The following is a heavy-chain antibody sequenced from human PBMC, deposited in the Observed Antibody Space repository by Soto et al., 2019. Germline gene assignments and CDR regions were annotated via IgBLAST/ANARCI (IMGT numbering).Heavy chain of an antibody. Sequence: GGSLRLSCAASGFTFSSYSMNWVRQAPGKGLEWVSSISSSSSYIYYADSVKGRFTISRDNAKNSLYLQMNSLRAEDTAVYYCAREKIRPHIVATTLVGAFDIWGQGTMVTVSS. CDR1: GFTFSSYS. V-gene: IGHV3-21*01. CDR2: ISSSSSYI. D-gene: IGHD5-12*01. J-gene: IGHJ3*02. CDR3: AREKIRPHIVATTLVGAFDI.